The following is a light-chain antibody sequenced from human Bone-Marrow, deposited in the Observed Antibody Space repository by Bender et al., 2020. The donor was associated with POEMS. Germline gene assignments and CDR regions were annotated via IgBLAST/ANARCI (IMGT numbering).Light chain of an antibody. Sequence: QSVLTQPPSASGTPGQRVTISCSGSSSNIGSNTVNWYQQFPGTAPRLVVYSNYQRPSGVPARFSGSKSGSTASLTISGLQAEDEADYYCSSYTTSSTVVFGGGTKLTVV. J-gene: IGLJ2*01. CDR2: SNY. CDR3: SSYTTSSTVV. CDR1: SSNIGSNT. V-gene: IGLV1-44*01.